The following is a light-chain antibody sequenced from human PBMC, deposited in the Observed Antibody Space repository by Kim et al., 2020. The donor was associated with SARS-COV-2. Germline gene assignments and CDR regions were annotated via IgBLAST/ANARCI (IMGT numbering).Light chain of an antibody. Sequence: SVNLTCSLSSGHSNYFNAWHQQQPGKAPRFLMKVEESGSYNKGGGVPDRFSGSRSGAVRYLIISNLHSEDEADYYCETWDSNIQVFGGGTQLTVL. J-gene: IGLJ3*02. V-gene: IGLV4-60*03. CDR1: SGHSNYF. CDR2: VEESGSY. CDR3: ETWDSNIQV.